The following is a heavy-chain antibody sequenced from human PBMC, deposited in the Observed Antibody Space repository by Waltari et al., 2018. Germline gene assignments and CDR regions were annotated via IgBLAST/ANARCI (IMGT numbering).Heavy chain of an antibody. J-gene: IGHJ3*02. V-gene: IGHV3-7*01. CDR1: GFTISNYW. Sequence: EVQLVESGGGLVQPGGSLRFSCAASGFTISNYWMSWVRQAPGKGLEWVANIMTDGREEYYVDSVRGRFTISRDNAKNSLYLQMNSLRPEDTAVYYCVRDQWFAFDIWGQGTMVTVSS. D-gene: IGHD3-22*01. CDR2: IMTDGREE. CDR3: VRDQWFAFDI.